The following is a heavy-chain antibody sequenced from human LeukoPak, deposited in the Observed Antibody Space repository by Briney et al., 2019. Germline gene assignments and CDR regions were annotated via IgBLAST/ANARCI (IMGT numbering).Heavy chain of an antibody. D-gene: IGHD2-2*01. J-gene: IGHJ4*02. CDR1: GFTVSSNY. CDR2: IYSGGST. CDR3: ARDYCSSTSCPVPYFDY. Sequence: GGSLRLSCAASGFTVSSNYMSWVRQAPGKGLEWVSVIYSGGSTYYADSVKGRFTISRHNSKNTLYLQMNSLRAEDTAVYYCARDYCSSTSCPVPYFDYWGQGTLVTVSS. V-gene: IGHV3-53*04.